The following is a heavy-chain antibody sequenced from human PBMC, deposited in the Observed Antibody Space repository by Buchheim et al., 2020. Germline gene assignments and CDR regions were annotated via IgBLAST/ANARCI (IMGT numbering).Heavy chain of an antibody. CDR1: GGSISSGDYY. CDR3: ARGFPLVDYGDSGDWFDP. D-gene: IGHD4-17*01. CDR2: IYYSGST. J-gene: IGHJ5*02. V-gene: IGHV4-30-4*01. Sequence: QVQLQESGPGLVKPSQTLSLTCTVSGGSISSGDYYWSWIRQPPGKGLEWIWYIYYSGSTYYNPSLKSRVTISVDTSKNQFSLKLSSVTAADTAVYYCARGFPLVDYGDSGDWFDPWGQGTL.